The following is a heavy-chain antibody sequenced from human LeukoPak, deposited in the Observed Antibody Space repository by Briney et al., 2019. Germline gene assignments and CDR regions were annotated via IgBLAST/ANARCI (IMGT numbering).Heavy chain of an antibody. CDR3: ASFNYYGSGSSHPNSYYFDY. D-gene: IGHD3-10*01. CDR2: IYTSGST. CDR1: GGSISSYY. J-gene: IGHJ4*02. Sequence: SETLSLTCTVSGGSISSYYWSWIRQPAGKGLEWIGRIYTSGSTNCNPSLKSRVTMSVDTSKNQFSLKLSSVTAADTAVYYCASFNYYGSGSSHPNSYYFDYWGQGTLVTVSS. V-gene: IGHV4-4*07.